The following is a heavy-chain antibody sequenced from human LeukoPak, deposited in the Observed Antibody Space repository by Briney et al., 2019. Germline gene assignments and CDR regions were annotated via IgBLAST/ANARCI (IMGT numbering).Heavy chain of an antibody. V-gene: IGHV3-9*01. J-gene: IGHJ4*02. CDR2: ISWNSGSI. CDR3: AKDIKGYCSSTSCYEGLDY. D-gene: IGHD2-2*01. Sequence: GGSLRLSCAASGFTFDDYAMHWVRQAPGKGLEWVPGISWNSGSIGYADSVKGRFTISRDNAKNSLYLQMNSLRAEDTALYYCAKDIKGYCSSTSCYEGLDYWGQGNLVTVSS. CDR1: GFTFDDYA.